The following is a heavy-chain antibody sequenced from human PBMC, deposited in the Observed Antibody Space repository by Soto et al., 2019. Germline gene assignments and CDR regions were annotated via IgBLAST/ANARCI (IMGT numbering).Heavy chain of an antibody. J-gene: IGHJ4*02. CDR1: GFTFSSYA. D-gene: IGHD2-21*02. Sequence: EVQLVESGGGLVQPGGSLRLSCAASGFTFSSYAMHWVRQAPGKGLEYVSAISSNGGSTYYANSVKGRFTISRDNSKTTLCLQMGSLRADDMAVYYCARGVTATSFPFDYWGQGTLVTVSS. CDR3: ARGVTATSFPFDY. V-gene: IGHV3-64*01. CDR2: ISSNGGST.